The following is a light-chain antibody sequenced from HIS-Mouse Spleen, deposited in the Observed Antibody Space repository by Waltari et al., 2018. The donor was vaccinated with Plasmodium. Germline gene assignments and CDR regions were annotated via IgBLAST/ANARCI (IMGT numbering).Light chain of an antibody. V-gene: IGLV2-23*01. CDR1: SSDVGSYKL. Sequence: QSALTQPASVSGSPGQSITISCTGTSSDVGSYKLVSWYQQHPGKAPKLMIYEGSKRPSGVSNRFSGSKSGNTASPTIPGLQAEDEADYYCCSYAGSRMVFGGGTKLTVL. J-gene: IGLJ2*01. CDR3: CSYAGSRMV. CDR2: EGS.